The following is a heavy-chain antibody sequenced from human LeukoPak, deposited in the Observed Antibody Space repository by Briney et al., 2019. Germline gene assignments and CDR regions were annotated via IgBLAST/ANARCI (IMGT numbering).Heavy chain of an antibody. CDR2: INPGGGST. D-gene: IGHD5-24*01. V-gene: IGHV1-46*01. CDR1: GYTFTSHY. CDR3: ARSELQFDYFDY. J-gene: IGHJ4*02. Sequence: ASVKVSCKASGYTFTSHYMHWLRQAPGQGLEWMGIINPGGGSTSYAQKFQGRVTITRDTSTSTVYMELSSLRSEDTAVYYCARSELQFDYFDYWGQGTLVTVSS.